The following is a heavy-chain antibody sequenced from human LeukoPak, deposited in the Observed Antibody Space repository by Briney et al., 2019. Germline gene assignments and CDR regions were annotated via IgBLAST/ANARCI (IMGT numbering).Heavy chain of an antibody. V-gene: IGHV3-30*04. J-gene: IGHJ6*02. Sequence: GRSLRLSCAASGFTFSSYAMHWVRQAPGKGLEWVAVISYDGSNKYYADSVKGRFTISRDSSKNTLYLQMNSLRAEDTAVYYCARNYDILTGYLRYGMDVWGQGTTVTVSS. D-gene: IGHD3-9*01. CDR3: ARNYDILTGYLRYGMDV. CDR1: GFTFSSYA. CDR2: ISYDGSNK.